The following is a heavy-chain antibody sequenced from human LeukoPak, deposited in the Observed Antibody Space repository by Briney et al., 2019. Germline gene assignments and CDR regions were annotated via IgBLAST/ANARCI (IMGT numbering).Heavy chain of an antibody. Sequence: GGSLRLSCAASGFSISSSAMNWVRQAPGKGLEWVSSINNVASHIYYAGSVRGRFTISRDNAKNSVYLQMNSLRAEDTAIYYCANHLACGSERCPSFDYWGQGTLVTVSS. CDR1: GFSISSSA. J-gene: IGHJ4*02. CDR3: ANHLACGSERCPSFDY. D-gene: IGHD2-21*01. CDR2: INNVASHI. V-gene: IGHV3-21*01.